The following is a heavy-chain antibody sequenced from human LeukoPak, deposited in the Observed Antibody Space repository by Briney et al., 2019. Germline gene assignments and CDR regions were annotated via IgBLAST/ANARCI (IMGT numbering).Heavy chain of an antibody. J-gene: IGHJ4*02. V-gene: IGHV3-53*01. CDR2: IYSGGRT. Sequence: GGSLRLSCAASGFTVSSDYMSWVRQAPGKGLEWVSVIYSGGRTYYADSVKGRFPISRDNSENTLFLQMNSLRAEDTAVYYCARGMISISQPLYFDYWGQGTLVTVSS. CDR1: GFTVSSDY. D-gene: IGHD3-9*01. CDR3: ARGMISISQPLYFDY.